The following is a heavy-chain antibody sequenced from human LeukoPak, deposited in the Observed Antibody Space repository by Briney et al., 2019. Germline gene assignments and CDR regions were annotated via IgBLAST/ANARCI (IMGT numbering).Heavy chain of an antibody. CDR3: ARDCYGDYSGDY. Sequence: ASVKVSCRASGYTFTSYGISWVRQAPGQGLEWMGWISAYNGNTNYAQKLQGRVTMTTDTSTSTAYMELRSLRSDDTAVYYCARDCYGDYSGDYWGQGTLVTVSS. D-gene: IGHD4-17*01. J-gene: IGHJ4*02. CDR1: GYTFTSYG. V-gene: IGHV1-18*01. CDR2: ISAYNGNT.